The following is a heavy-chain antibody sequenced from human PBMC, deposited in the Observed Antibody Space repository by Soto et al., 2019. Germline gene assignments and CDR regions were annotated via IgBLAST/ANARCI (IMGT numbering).Heavy chain of an antibody. D-gene: IGHD4-4*01. V-gene: IGHV5-51*01. CDR2: IYPGDSDT. Sequence: PGESLKISCKGSGYSFTSYWIGWVRQMPGKGLEWMGIIYPGDSDTRYSPSFQGQVTISADKSISTAYLQWSSLKASDTAMYYCASMTTVTTSGYYYYYMDVWGKGTRFTVSS. CDR1: GYSFTSYW. CDR3: ASMTTVTTSGYYYYYMDV. J-gene: IGHJ6*03.